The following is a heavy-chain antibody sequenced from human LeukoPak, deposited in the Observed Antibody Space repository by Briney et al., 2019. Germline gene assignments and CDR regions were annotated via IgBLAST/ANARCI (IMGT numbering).Heavy chain of an antibody. CDR3: AKLTRGYCSSTACPNWLDP. Sequence: GGSLSLSCAAPECTFRNYAMTWVRHAPGEGLEWVSAISDRGGTTYYADSVKGRFTISRDNSKNTLYLQMNSLRAGDTAIYYCAKLTRGYCSSTACPNWLDPWGQGTLVTVSS. V-gene: IGHV3-23*01. CDR1: ECTFRNYA. CDR2: ISDRGGTT. J-gene: IGHJ5*02. D-gene: IGHD2-2*01.